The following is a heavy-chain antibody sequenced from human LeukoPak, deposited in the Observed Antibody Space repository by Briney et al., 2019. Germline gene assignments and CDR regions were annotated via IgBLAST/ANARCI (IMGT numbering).Heavy chain of an antibody. CDR1: GYTFTSYG. V-gene: IGHV1-18*01. J-gene: IGHJ4*02. CDR3: ARDQEWELPYYFDY. CDR2: ISAYNGNT. D-gene: IGHD1-26*01. Sequence: ASVKVSCKASGYTFTSYGISWVRQAPGQGLEWMGWISAYNGNTNYAQKLQGRVTMTTDTSTSTAYMELRSLRSDDTAVYYCARDQEWELPYYFDYWGQGTLATVSS.